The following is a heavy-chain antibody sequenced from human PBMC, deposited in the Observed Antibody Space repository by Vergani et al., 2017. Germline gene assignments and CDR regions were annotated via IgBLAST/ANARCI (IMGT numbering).Heavy chain of an antibody. CDR3: AREGSYYGVSY. CDR2: INHSGST. Sequence: QVQLQQWGAGLLKPSETLSLTCAVYGGSFSGYYWSWLRQPPGKGLEWIGEINHSGSTNYNPSLKSRVTISVDTSNNQFSLKLSSVTAADTSVYYCAREGSYYGVSYWGQGTLVTVSS. CDR1: GGSFSGYY. J-gene: IGHJ4*02. V-gene: IGHV4-34*01. D-gene: IGHD1-26*01.